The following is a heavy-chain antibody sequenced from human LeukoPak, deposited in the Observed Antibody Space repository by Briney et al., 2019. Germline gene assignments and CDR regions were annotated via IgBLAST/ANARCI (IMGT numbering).Heavy chain of an antibody. CDR2: INSDGSRT. D-gene: IGHD5/OR15-5a*01. CDR1: GFTFSSYW. CDR3: ARFSMSSPLVDY. V-gene: IGHV3-74*01. Sequence: GGSLRLSCAASGFTFSSYWMHWVRQAPGKGLVWVSRINSDGSRTTYADSVKGRFTISRDNAKNTLHLQMNSLGAEDTAVYYCARFSMSSPLVDYWGQGTLVTVSS. J-gene: IGHJ4*02.